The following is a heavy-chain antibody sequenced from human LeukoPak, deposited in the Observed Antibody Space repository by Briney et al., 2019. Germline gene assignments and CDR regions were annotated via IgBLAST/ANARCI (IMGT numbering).Heavy chain of an antibody. V-gene: IGHV1-2*02. J-gene: IGHJ4*02. Sequence: GASVKVSCKASGYTFTGHSVHWVRQGPGQGLEWMGWINPDNGAAIYAQKFQGRVTMTGDTSINTAYLDLNRLRSDDTAVYYCAREWGGTGGRSFDYWGQGTLVTVSP. CDR2: INPDNGAA. CDR1: GYTFTGHS. D-gene: IGHD2-15*01. CDR3: AREWGGTGGRSFDY.